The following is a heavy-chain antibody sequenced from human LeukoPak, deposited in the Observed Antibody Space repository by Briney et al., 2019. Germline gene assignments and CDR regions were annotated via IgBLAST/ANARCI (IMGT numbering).Heavy chain of an antibody. CDR3: ARALNPLPGTYYFDY. CDR2: IYISGST. V-gene: IGHV4-4*07. CDR1: GASINSHH. Sequence: SETLSLTCTVSGASINSHHWSWIRQPAGKGLEWIGRIYISGSTNYNSSLQSRVTMSVDTSKNQFSLKLTSVTAADTAVYYCARALNPLPGTYYFDYWGQGTLVTVSS. J-gene: IGHJ4*02. D-gene: IGHD2-15*01.